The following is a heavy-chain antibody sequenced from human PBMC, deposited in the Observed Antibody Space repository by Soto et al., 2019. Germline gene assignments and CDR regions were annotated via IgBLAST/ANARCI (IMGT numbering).Heavy chain of an antibody. V-gene: IGHV1-3*01. CDR1: GYTFTSYA. Sequence: QVQLVQSGAEVKEPGASVKVSCKASGYTFTSYAMHWVRQAPGQRLEWMGWINAGNGNTKYSQSFQGRVTITRDTSANTGYMELSSLRSEDTSVYYCAREGPVVMSNCFDPWGQGTLVTVSS. CDR2: INAGNGNT. D-gene: IGHD2-2*01. J-gene: IGHJ5*02. CDR3: AREGPVVMSNCFDP.